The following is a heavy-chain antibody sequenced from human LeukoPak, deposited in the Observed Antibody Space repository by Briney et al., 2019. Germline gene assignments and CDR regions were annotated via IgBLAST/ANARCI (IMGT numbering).Heavy chain of an antibody. J-gene: IGHJ4*02. V-gene: IGHV3-74*01. CDR1: GFTFSSSS. CDR3: ARALGSVADF. D-gene: IGHD6-6*01. CDR2: INSDGSST. Sequence: PGGSLRLSCAASGFTFSSSSMHWVRQPPGKGLVWVSRINSDGSSTTYADSVKGRFTISRDNAKNTLYLHMSSLRAEDTAIYYCARALGSVADFWGQGTMVTVSS.